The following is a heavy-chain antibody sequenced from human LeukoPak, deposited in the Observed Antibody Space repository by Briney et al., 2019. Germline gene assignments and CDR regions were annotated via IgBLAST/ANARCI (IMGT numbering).Heavy chain of an antibody. CDR1: GFTFDNYA. Sequence: PGGSLRLSCAASGFTFDNYAMSWVHQAPGKGLEWVSVSSGRGEYTNHADSVKGRVTISRDSFKNTLYLQMNSLTAEDTAVYYCAKSPRFGKFFYFDKWGQGTLVTVSS. D-gene: IGHD3-10*01. CDR2: SSGRGEYT. J-gene: IGHJ4*02. CDR3: AKSPRFGKFFYFDK. V-gene: IGHV3-23*01.